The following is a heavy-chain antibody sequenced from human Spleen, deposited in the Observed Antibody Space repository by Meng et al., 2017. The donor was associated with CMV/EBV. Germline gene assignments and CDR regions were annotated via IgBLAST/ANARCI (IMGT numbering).Heavy chain of an antibody. Sequence: ASVKVSCKASRYTFTNYGISWVRQAPGQGLEWMGWISANNGNTNYAQKLQGRVTMTTDTSTSTAYMELTSLRSDDTAVYYCARELYGYFDYWGQGTLVTVSS. CDR2: ISANNGNT. CDR3: ARELYGYFDY. V-gene: IGHV1-18*01. CDR1: RYTFTNYG. D-gene: IGHD2-2*02. J-gene: IGHJ4*02.